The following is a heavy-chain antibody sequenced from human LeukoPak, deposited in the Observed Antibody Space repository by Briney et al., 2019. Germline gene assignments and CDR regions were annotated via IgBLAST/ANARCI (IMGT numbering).Heavy chain of an antibody. V-gene: IGHV4-39*01. CDR3: ARRRNTVTNNWFDP. CDR1: GGSISSSSYY. Sequence: SETLSLTCTVSGGSISSSSYYWGWIRQPPGKGLEWIGSIYYSGSTYYNPSLESRVTISVDTSKNQFSLKLSSVTAADTAVYYCARRRNTVTNNWFDPWGQGTLVTVSS. J-gene: IGHJ5*02. D-gene: IGHD4-11*01. CDR2: IYYSGST.